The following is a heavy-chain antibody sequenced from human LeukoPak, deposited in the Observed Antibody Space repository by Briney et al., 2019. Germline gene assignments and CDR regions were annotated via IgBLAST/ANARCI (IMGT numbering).Heavy chain of an antibody. V-gene: IGHV3-43*02. CDR3: ARVREGYKSPFDI. CDR1: GFTFDDYA. D-gene: IGHD5-24*01. Sequence: GGSLRLSCAASGFTFDDYAMHWVRQAPGKGLEWVSLISGDGGSTYYADSMKGRLTISRDNAKNSLYLQMNSLRAEDTAVYYCARVREGYKSPFDIWGQGTMVTVSS. CDR2: ISGDGGST. J-gene: IGHJ3*02.